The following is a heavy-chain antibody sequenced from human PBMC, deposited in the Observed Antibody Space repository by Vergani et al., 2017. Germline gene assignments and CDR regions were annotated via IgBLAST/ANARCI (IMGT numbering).Heavy chain of an antibody. CDR1: GYTFTSYG. Sequence: QVQLVQSGAEVKKPGASVKVSCKASGYTFTSYGIRWVRQAPGQGFEWMGWISAYNGNTNYEQKLQGRVTMTTDTSTSTAYMELRSLRSDDTAVYYCSRTRGASIAAPPPEFDIWGQGTMVTVSS. CDR2: ISAYNGNT. J-gene: IGHJ3*02. D-gene: IGHD6-6*01. V-gene: IGHV1-18*01. CDR3: SRTRGASIAAPPPEFDI.